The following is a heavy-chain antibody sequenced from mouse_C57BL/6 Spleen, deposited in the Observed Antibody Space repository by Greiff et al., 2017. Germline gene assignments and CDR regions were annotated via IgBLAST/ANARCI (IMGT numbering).Heavy chain of an antibody. Sequence: QVQLQQSGAELMKPGASVKLSCKATGYTFTGYWIEWVKQRPGHGLEWIGEILPGSGSTNYNEKFKGKATFTADTSSNTAYMKLSSLTTEDSALYYCARLGYGSSYVGGYAMDYWGQGTSVTVSS. V-gene: IGHV1-9*01. D-gene: IGHD1-1*01. CDR3: ARLGYGSSYVGGYAMDY. CDR1: GYTFTGYW. J-gene: IGHJ4*01. CDR2: ILPGSGST.